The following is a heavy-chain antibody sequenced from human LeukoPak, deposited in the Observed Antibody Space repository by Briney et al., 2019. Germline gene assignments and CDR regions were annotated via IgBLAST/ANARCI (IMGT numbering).Heavy chain of an antibody. CDR3: ARLDTALVSYYYYYFMDV. V-gene: IGHV3-23*01. J-gene: IGHJ6*03. CDR2: ISGSGGST. CDR1: GFTVSSNY. Sequence: GGSLRLSCAASGFTVSSNYMSWVRQAPGKGLAWVSAISGSGGSTYFADSVKGRFTISRDNSKNTLYLQMNSLRAEDTAVYYCARLDTALVSYYYYYFMDVWGKRTMVTVSS. D-gene: IGHD5-18*01.